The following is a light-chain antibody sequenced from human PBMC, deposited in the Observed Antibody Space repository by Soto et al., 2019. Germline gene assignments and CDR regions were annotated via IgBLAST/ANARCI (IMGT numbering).Light chain of an antibody. CDR1: QSGST. CDR3: LQYGRSSRT. J-gene: IGKJ1*01. CDR2: STS. V-gene: IGKV3-20*01. Sequence: VVVTQSPGTLSLSPGERATLSCRASQSGSTLAWYQQKPGQAPRLLIFSTSNMATGVPDRFSGGGSGTDFTLTITGLEPEDVAVSYCLQYGRSSRTFGQGTRVEI.